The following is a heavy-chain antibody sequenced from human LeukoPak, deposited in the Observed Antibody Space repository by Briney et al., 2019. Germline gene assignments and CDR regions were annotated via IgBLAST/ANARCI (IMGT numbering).Heavy chain of an antibody. CDR3: AIRKYYDILTGYRKIPTSGFDP. CDR2: INDSGST. D-gene: IGHD3-9*01. Sequence: SETLSLTCSVSGGSISSSNYYWGWIRQPPGKTLEWIGEINDSGSTNYNPSLKSRVTISVDTSKNQFSLKLSSVTAADTAVYYCAIRKYYDILTGYRKIPTSGFDPWGQGTLVTVSS. V-gene: IGHV4-39*07. CDR1: GGSISSSNYY. J-gene: IGHJ5*02.